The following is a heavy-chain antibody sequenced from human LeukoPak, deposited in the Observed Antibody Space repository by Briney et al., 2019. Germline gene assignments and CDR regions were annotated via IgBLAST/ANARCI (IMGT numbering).Heavy chain of an antibody. CDR3: ATRITMVRGVITDDAFDI. CDR1: GGTFSSYA. V-gene: IGHV1-69*04. D-gene: IGHD3-10*01. Sequence: GASVKVSCKASGGTFSSYAISWVRQAPGQGLEWMGRIIPILGIANYAQKFQGRVTITADKSTSTAYMELSSLRSEDTAVYYCATRITMVRGVITDDAFDIWGQGTMVTVSS. J-gene: IGHJ3*02. CDR2: IIPILGIA.